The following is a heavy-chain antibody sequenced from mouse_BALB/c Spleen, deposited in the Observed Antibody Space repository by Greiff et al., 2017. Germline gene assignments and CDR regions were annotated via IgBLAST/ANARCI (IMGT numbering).Heavy chain of an antibody. D-gene: IGHD1-1*01. CDR3: TVYYGSSYVDY. J-gene: IGHJ2*01. V-gene: IGHV1S22*01. Sequence: LQQPGSGLVRPGASVKLSCKASGYTFTSYWMHWVKQRPGQGLEWIGNIYPGSGSTNYDEKFKSKATLTVDTSSSTAYMQLSSLTSEDSAVYYCTVYYGSSYVDYWGQGTTLTVSS. CDR2: IYPGSGST. CDR1: GYTFTSYW.